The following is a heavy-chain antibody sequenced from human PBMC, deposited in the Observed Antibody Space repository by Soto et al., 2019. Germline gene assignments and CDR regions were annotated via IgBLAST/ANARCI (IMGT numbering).Heavy chain of an antibody. D-gene: IGHD3-3*01. V-gene: IGHV6-1*01. CDR1: GDSVSSSSVT. CDR2: TYYRSKWYN. J-gene: IGHJ5*02. Sequence: QTLSLTCAISGDSVSSSSVTWNWVRRSPSRGLEWLGRTYYRSKWYNDYAESVKSRITINPDTSKNQFSLHVKSVTPEDTAVNSFARLLERRIRPLNCFDPWGQGTLVTVSS. CDR3: ARLLERRIRPLNCFDP.